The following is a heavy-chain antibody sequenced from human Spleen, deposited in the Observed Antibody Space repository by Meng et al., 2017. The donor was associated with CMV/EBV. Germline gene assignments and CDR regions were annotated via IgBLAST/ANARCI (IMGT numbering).Heavy chain of an antibody. Sequence: ISSSNLYWSWIRQPPGKGLEWIGSMYYSGSTYYNPSLKSRVTMSLDTSKTQFSLKLSSVTAADTAVYYCARHWGSIAAAGTIWFDPWGQGTLVTVSS. D-gene: IGHD6-13*01. J-gene: IGHJ5*02. CDR1: ISSSNLY. V-gene: IGHV4-39*01. CDR2: MYYSGST. CDR3: ARHWGSIAAAGTIWFDP.